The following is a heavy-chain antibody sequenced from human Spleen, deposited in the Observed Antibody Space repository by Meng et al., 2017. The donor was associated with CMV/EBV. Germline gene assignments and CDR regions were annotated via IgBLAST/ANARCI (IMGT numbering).Heavy chain of an antibody. V-gene: IGHV3-74*01. CDR1: GFTFSDYA. D-gene: IGHD3-3*01. J-gene: IGHJ6*02. CDR3: ARDRLSPFYDSGSGAHATTHGVDV. Sequence: GESLKISCKGSGFTFSDYAMSWVRQAPGKGLVWVSRINPDGTTTNYADSVKGRFTISRDNVKNTLSLQMNSLRIEDTAIYYCARDRLSPFYDSGSGAHATTHGVDVWGQGTTVTVSS. CDR2: INPDGTTT.